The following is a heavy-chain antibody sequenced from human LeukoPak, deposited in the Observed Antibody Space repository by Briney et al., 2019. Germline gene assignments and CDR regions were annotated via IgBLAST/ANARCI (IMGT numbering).Heavy chain of an antibody. D-gene: IGHD4-17*01. J-gene: IGHJ4*02. Sequence: SGPTLVKPTQTLTLTCTFSGFSLRTSGVGVAWIRQPPGKALEWLALVSWDDDKRYSPSLKTRLTITKDTSKNHVVLTMTNMDPVDTATYFCAHIPTVTTSFDYWGQGTLVTVSS. V-gene: IGHV2-5*02. CDR1: GFSLRTSGVG. CDR2: VSWDDDK. CDR3: AHIPTVTTSFDY.